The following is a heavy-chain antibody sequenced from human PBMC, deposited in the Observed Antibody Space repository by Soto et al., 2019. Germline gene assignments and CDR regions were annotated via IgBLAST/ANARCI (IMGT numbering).Heavy chain of an antibody. CDR1: GGTFSSYA. J-gene: IGHJ4*02. V-gene: IGHV1-69*01. Sequence: QVQLVQSGAEVTKPGSSVKVSCTASGGTFSSYAISWVRQAPGQGLEWMGGIIPIFGTANYAQKFQGRVTITADESTGTAYMALSSLRSEDTAVYSCASSNGYDFWSGYLDYWGQGTLVTVSS. D-gene: IGHD3-3*01. CDR3: ASSNGYDFWSGYLDY. CDR2: IIPIFGTA.